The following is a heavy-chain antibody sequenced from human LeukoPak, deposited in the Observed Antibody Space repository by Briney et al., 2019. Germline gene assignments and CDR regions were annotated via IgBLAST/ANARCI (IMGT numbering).Heavy chain of an antibody. J-gene: IGHJ4*02. D-gene: IGHD3-22*01. CDR3: ATTNDGGGYQWGDFFDF. CDR2: IIPNLGTT. Sequence: SVKVSCKASGGTSNSHAISWLRQAPGQGLEWMGRIIPNLGTTNRAQNFQDRVTLTADKSTNTAYMELTSLTSDDTAVYYCATTNDGGGYQWGDFFDFWGQGTLVTVSS. V-gene: IGHV1-69*04. CDR1: GGTSNSHA.